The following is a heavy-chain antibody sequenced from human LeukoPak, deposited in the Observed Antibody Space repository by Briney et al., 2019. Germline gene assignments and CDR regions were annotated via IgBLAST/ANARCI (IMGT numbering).Heavy chain of an antibody. D-gene: IGHD3-22*01. Sequence: GGSLRLSCAASGFTFSNAWMSWVRQAPGKGLEWVGRIKSKSDGGTIDYAAPVKGRFTISRDDSKNTLYLQMNSLKSEDSAVYYCTTDIDWYYYDSRGYRVVHWGQGTLVIVSS. V-gene: IGHV3-15*01. J-gene: IGHJ4*02. CDR2: IKSKSDGGTI. CDR3: TTDIDWYYYDSRGYRVVH. CDR1: GFTFSNAW.